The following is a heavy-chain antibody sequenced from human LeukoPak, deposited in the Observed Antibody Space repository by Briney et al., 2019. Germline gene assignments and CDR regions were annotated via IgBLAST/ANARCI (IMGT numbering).Heavy chain of an antibody. CDR1: GYTFTSYG. Sequence: GASVKVSCKASGYTFTSYGISWVRQAPGQGLEWMGWISAYNGNTNYAQKLQGRVTMTTDTSTSTAYMELRSLRSDDTAVYYCARDRVAVAGTDWFDPWGRGTLVTVSS. CDR3: ARDRVAVAGTDWFDP. J-gene: IGHJ5*02. V-gene: IGHV1-18*01. CDR2: ISAYNGNT. D-gene: IGHD6-19*01.